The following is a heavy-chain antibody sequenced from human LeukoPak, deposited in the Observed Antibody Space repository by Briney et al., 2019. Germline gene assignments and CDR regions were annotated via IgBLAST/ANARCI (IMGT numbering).Heavy chain of an antibody. CDR1: GFTFSSYA. Sequence: PGRSLRLSCAASGFTFSSYAMHWVRQAPGKGLEWVAVISYDGSNKYYADSVKGRFTISRDNAKNSLYLQMNSLRAEDTAVYYCARVNYGSGSGDNDAFDIWGQGTMVTVSS. CDR3: ARVNYGSGSGDNDAFDI. CDR2: ISYDGSNK. J-gene: IGHJ3*02. D-gene: IGHD3-10*01. V-gene: IGHV3-30-3*01.